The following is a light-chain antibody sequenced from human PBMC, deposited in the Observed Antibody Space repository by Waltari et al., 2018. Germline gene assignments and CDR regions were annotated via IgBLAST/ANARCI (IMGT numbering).Light chain of an antibody. CDR3: QHYVRLPAT. V-gene: IGKV3-20*01. CDR2: GAS. CDR1: QSVSRS. Sequence: IVLTQSPGTLSLSPGERATLSCRASQSVSRSLAWYQQKPGHAPKLLIYGASPRATGIPDRFTGSGSGTDFSLTISSLEPEDFAIYFCQHYVRLPATFGQGTKVEIK. J-gene: IGKJ1*01.